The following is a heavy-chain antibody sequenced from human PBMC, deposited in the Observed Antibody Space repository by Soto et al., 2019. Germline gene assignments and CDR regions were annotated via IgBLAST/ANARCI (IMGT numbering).Heavy chain of an antibody. CDR2: IIPIFGTA. Sequence: QVQLVQSGAEVKKPGSSVKVSCKASVGTFSSYAIGWERQAPGQGLEWMGGIIPIFGTANYAQKFQDRVTITANKSTSTNYMKLSSQGTEDTAVYYCTRAYNWNDADRPADNCYGIDVCGQGTTVTVSS. V-gene: IGHV1-69*14. D-gene: IGHD1-20*01. J-gene: IGHJ6*02. CDR1: VGTFSSYA. CDR3: TRAYNWNDADRPADNCYGIDV.